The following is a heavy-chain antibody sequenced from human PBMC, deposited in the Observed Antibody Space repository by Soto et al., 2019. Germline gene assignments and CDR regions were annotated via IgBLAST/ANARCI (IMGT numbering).Heavy chain of an antibody. Sequence: AGGSLRLSCAASGFTFSSYAMHWVRQAPGKGLEYVSAISSNGGSTYYANSVKGRFTISRDNSKNTLYLQMGSLRAEDMAVYYCARDYSNYVGAFDIWGQGTMVTVSS. CDR1: GFTFSSYA. CDR2: ISSNGGST. D-gene: IGHD4-4*01. CDR3: ARDYSNYVGAFDI. V-gene: IGHV3-64*01. J-gene: IGHJ3*02.